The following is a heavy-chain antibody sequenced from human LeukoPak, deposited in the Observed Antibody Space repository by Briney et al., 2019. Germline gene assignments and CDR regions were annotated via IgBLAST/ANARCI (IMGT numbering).Heavy chain of an antibody. J-gene: IGHJ4*02. CDR2: IYPGDSDT. Sequence: GESLQISCKGSGYSFTSYWIGWVRQMPGKGLEWMGIIYPGDSDTRYSPSFQGQVTISADKSISTAYLQWSSLKASDTAMYYCARLNSYYYDSSGYVVYWGQGTLVTVSS. V-gene: IGHV5-51*01. D-gene: IGHD3-22*01. CDR3: ARLNSYYYDSSGYVVY. CDR1: GYSFTSYW.